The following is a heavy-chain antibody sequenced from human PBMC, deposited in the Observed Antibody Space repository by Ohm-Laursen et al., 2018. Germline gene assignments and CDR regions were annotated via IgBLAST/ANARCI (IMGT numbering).Heavy chain of an antibody. Sequence: SLRLSCAASGFTFSSYEMNWVRQAPGKGLEWVSYISSSGSTIHYADSVKGRFTISRDNAKNSLYLQMNSLRAEDTAVYYCARHSSTGNYFDYWGQGTLVTVSS. D-gene: IGHD1-1*01. CDR1: GFTFSSYE. CDR2: ISSSGSTI. J-gene: IGHJ4*02. V-gene: IGHV3-48*03. CDR3: ARHSSTGNYFDY.